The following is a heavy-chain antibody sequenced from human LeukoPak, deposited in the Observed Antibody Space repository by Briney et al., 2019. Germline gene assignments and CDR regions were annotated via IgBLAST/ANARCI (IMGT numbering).Heavy chain of an antibody. CDR1: LYTFTSYG. J-gene: IGHJ3*02. CDR2: ISAYKGNT. CDR3: ARAIAVAGTSAFDI. D-gene: IGHD6-19*01. Sequence: ASVKVSCKPSLYTFTSYGISWVRQAPRPGRGWMGWISAYKGNTNYAQKLQGRVTMTTDTSTSTAYMELRSLRSDDTAVYYCARAIAVAGTSAFDIWGQGTMVTVSS. V-gene: IGHV1-18*01.